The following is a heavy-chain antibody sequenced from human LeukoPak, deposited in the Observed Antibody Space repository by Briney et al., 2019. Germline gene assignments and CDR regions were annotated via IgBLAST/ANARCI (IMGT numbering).Heavy chain of an antibody. CDR2: IYTGGTT. Sequence: GGSLRLSCAASGFTVSSNYMNWVRQAPGTGLEWVSIIYTGGTTYYSDSVKGRFTISRDSSKNTLHLEMNSLRAEDTAVYYCARGATSAFWYFDLWGRGTLVTVSS. CDR1: GFTVSSNY. V-gene: IGHV3-53*01. CDR3: ARGATSAFWYFDL. D-gene: IGHD2-2*01. J-gene: IGHJ2*01.